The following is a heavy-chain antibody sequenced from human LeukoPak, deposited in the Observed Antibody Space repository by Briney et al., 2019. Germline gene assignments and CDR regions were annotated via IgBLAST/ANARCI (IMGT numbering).Heavy chain of an antibody. CDR2: MNPSSGNT. V-gene: IGHV1-8*01. CDR3: ARGGHGGNSGGFFDY. D-gene: IGHD2-21*02. Sequence: ASVKVSCKASGYTFTSYDINRVRQASGQGLEWIGWMNPSSGNTGYAQKFQGRVTMTRNTSISTAYMELSSLRSEDTAVYYCARGGHGGNSGGFFDYWGQGTLVTVSS. J-gene: IGHJ4*02. CDR1: GYTFTSYD.